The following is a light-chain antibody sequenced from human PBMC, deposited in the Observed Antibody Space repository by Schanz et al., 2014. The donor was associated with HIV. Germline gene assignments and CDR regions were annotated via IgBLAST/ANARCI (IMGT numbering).Light chain of an antibody. V-gene: IGKV3-20*01. CDR2: GAS. Sequence: EIVLTQSPGTLSLSPGERATLSCRASQSVTSRYLAWYKQKHGQAPRLLIYGASNRATGIPDRFSGSGSGTDFTLTINRLEPEDFAVYYCQQYGSSPPETFGQGTKLEIK. CDR3: QQYGSSPPET. J-gene: IGKJ2*01. CDR1: QSVTSRY.